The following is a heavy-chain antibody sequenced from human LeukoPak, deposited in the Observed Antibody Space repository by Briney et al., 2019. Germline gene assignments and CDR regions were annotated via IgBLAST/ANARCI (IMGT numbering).Heavy chain of an antibody. J-gene: IGHJ1*01. D-gene: IGHD3-3*01. CDR3: ATEAPIFQY. CDR2: MFYSGST. Sequence: SETLSLTCTVSGGSISSYYWSWIRQPPGKGLEWIGYMFYSGSTTYNPSLKSRVTMSVDTSENHFSLNLTSVTAADTAVYYCATEAPIFQYWGQGTLVTVSS. V-gene: IGHV4-59*01. CDR1: GGSISSYY.